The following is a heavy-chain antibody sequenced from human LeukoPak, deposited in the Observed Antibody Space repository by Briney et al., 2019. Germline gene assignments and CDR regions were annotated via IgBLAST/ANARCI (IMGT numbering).Heavy chain of an antibody. CDR1: GFTFSSYA. V-gene: IGHV3-23*01. CDR3: AKDLRVVVAATLDY. Sequence: GGSLRLSCAASGFTFSSYAMSWVRQAPGKGLEWVPAISGSGGSTYYADSVKGRFTISRDNSKNTLYLQMNSLRAEDTAVYYCAKDLRVVVAATLDYWGQGTLVTVSS. D-gene: IGHD2-15*01. CDR2: ISGSGGST. J-gene: IGHJ4*02.